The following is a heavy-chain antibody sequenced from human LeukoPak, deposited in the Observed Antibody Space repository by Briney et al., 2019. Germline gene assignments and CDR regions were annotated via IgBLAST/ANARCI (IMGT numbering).Heavy chain of an antibody. Sequence: ASVKVSCKASGYTFTCYYMHWVRQAPGQGLEWMGRINPNSGGTNYAQKFQGRVTMTRDTSISTAYMELSRLRSDDTAVYYCASLNVVVVAANRTGYMDVWGKGTTVTVSS. CDR3: ASLNVVVVAANRTGYMDV. CDR2: INPNSGGT. CDR1: GYTFTCYY. J-gene: IGHJ6*03. V-gene: IGHV1-2*06. D-gene: IGHD2-15*01.